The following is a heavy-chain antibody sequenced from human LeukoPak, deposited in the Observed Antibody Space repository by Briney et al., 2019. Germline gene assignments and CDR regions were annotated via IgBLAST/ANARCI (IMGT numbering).Heavy chain of an antibody. CDR3: ARGGNYGILTGYLWA. J-gene: IGHJ5*02. Sequence: SETLSLTCTVSGGSISIYYRSWLRQPPRKGLEGIGYIYYSGSTNYNPSLKSRVTISVDTSKNQFSLKLSSVTAADTAVYYCARGGNYGILTGYLWAWGQGTLVTVSS. V-gene: IGHV4-59*01. CDR1: GGSISIYY. D-gene: IGHD3-9*01. CDR2: IYYSGST.